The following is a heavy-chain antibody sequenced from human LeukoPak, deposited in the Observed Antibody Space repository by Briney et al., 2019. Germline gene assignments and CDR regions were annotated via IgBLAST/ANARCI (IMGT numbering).Heavy chain of an antibody. V-gene: IGHV3-30*04. CDR1: GFTFSTYA. CDR2: ISYDGSNK. J-gene: IGHJ4*02. CDR3: AKDVLHYDSSGYYYIFDY. Sequence: GGSLRLSCAASGFTFSTYAMHWVRQAPGKGLEWVAVISYDGSNKYYADSVKGRFTISRDNSKNTLYLQMNSLRAEDTAVYYCAKDVLHYDSSGYYYIFDYWGQGTLVTVSS. D-gene: IGHD3-22*01.